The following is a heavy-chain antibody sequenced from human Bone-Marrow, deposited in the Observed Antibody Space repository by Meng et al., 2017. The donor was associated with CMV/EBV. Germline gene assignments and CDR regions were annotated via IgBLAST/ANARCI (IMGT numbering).Heavy chain of an antibody. Sequence: SLKISCAASGFTVSSNYMSWVRQAPGKGLEWVSGISWNSGSIGYADSVKGRFTISRDNAKYSLYLQMNSLRAEDTALYYCAKDIIAVAGTRNYYYYGMDVWGQGTTVTVSS. CDR3: AKDIIAVAGTRNYYYYGMDV. V-gene: IGHV3-9*01. CDR2: ISWNSGSI. CDR1: GFTVSSNY. J-gene: IGHJ6*02. D-gene: IGHD6-19*01.